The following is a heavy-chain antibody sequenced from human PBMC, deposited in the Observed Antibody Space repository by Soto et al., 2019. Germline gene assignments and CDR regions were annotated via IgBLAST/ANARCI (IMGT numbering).Heavy chain of an antibody. Sequence: PGGSLRLSCAASGFTFSDYVMHWARQAPGKGLEWVAVISYDGTNKYYADSVKGRFTISRDNSKNTLFLQMNSLRAEDTAVYYCARSPNYYDSSAQGYFDYWGQGTLVTVSS. CDR2: ISYDGTNK. V-gene: IGHV3-30-3*01. D-gene: IGHD3-22*01. CDR1: GFTFSDYV. J-gene: IGHJ4*02. CDR3: ARSPNYYDSSAQGYFDY.